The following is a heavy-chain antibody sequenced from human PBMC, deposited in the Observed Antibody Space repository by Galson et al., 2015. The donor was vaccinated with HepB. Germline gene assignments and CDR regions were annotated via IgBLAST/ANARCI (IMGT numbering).Heavy chain of an antibody. Sequence: SETLSLTCTVSGSSISSGYYWGWIRQPPGKGLEWIGSIYHSGSTYYNPSLKSRVTISVDTSKNQFSLKLSSVTAADTAVYYCARDLVVRGAPDYWGQGTLVTVSS. J-gene: IGHJ4*02. CDR2: IYHSGST. V-gene: IGHV4-38-2*02. CDR3: ARDLVVRGAPDY. D-gene: IGHD3-10*01. CDR1: GSSISSGYY.